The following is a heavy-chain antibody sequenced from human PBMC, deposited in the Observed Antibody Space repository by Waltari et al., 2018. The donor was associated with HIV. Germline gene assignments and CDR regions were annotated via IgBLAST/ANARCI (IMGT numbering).Heavy chain of an antibody. CDR3: AKDATVTTRRYFDY. J-gene: IGHJ4*02. Sequence: QVQLVESGGGVVQPGRSLRLSCAASGFTFSSYGMHWVRQAPGKGLGWGAVISYDGSNKNYADSVKGRFTISRDNSKNTLYLQMNSLRAEDTAVYYCAKDATVTTRRYFDYWGQGTLVTVSS. CDR2: ISYDGSNK. D-gene: IGHD4-4*01. V-gene: IGHV3-30*18. CDR1: GFTFSSYG.